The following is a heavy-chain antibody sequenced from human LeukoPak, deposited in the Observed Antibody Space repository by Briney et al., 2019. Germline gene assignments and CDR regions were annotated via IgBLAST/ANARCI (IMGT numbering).Heavy chain of an antibody. J-gene: IGHJ4*02. D-gene: IGHD3-22*01. CDR3: PKVKIYDSCGYYSHCFVY. Sequence: LPGGSLRLSCAASGFTFTNYAMGWVRQAAGKGLEWVSAIRASVGSTSYAGSVKRPFPISREHSKHTLYLQLNNLRAEDTDVYYCPKVKIYDSCGYYSHCFVYWGQGTLVTVSS. V-gene: IGHV3-23*01. CDR1: GFTFTNYA. CDR2: IRASVGST.